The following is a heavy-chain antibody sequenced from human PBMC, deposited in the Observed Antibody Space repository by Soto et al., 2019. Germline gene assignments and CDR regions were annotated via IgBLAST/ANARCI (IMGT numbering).Heavy chain of an antibody. CDR1: GFRFGRYG. J-gene: IGHJ5*02. CDR3: AKDSGFGSWNGSYTPFGS. CDR2: ISHDERNK. D-gene: IGHD3-3*01. V-gene: IGHV3-30*18. Sequence: PGGSLRLSCAASGFRFGRYGMHWVRQAPGKGLEWVAAISHDERNKYYTNSVKGRFIISRDNSENTLYMQMNSLRAEDTAVYYCAKDSGFGSWNGSYTPFGSWGQGSLVTVSS.